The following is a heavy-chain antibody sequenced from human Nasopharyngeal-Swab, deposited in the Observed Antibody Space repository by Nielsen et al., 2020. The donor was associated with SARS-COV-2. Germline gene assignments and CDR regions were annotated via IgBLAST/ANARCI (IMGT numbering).Heavy chain of an antibody. J-gene: IGHJ6*02. CDR2: IGRYGTDI. V-gene: IGHV3-21*01. D-gene: IGHD3-3*01. CDR3: ARGTVFGVANGMDV. Sequence: WIRQPPGKGLEWVSSIGRYGTDIFHADSVKGRFSVFRDAANKSIYLQMRSLRAEDTAVYYCARGTVFGVANGMDVWGQGTTVPSP.